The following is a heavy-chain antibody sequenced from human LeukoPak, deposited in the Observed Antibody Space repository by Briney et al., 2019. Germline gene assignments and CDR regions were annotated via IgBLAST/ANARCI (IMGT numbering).Heavy chain of an antibody. J-gene: IGHJ4*02. CDR1: GFAVGSNY. D-gene: IGHD1-14*01. Sequence: GGSLRLSCVASGFAVGSNYMSWVRQAPGKGLEWVSLIYSGGAIRYADSVKGRFTISRDSSKNTLFLQMNDLTVEDTARYYCARRPGNWGQGILVTVSS. CDR3: ARRPGN. V-gene: IGHV3-53*01. CDR2: IYSGGAI.